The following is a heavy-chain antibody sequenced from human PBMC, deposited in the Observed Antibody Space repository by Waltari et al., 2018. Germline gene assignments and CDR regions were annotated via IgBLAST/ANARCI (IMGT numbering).Heavy chain of an antibody. V-gene: IGHV4-39*01. Sequence: QLQLQESGPGLVRPSETLSLTCSVSGDSISSTSYVWGWVRQPQGTGLEWNASIHYSGTTTHVQCLESRITISVDTSRNQLYLRLNSVAAAETAVYYCARKPIFSGAYYYFDFWGQGTLVTVSS. D-gene: IGHD1-26*01. CDR3: ARKPIFSGAYYYFDF. J-gene: IGHJ4*02. CDR1: GDSISSTSYV. CDR2: IHYSGTT.